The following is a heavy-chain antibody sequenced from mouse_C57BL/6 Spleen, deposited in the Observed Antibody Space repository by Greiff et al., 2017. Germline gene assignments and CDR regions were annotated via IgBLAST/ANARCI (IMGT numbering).Heavy chain of an antibody. CDR2: ISSGSSTI. CDR3: ARFLGREAMDY. J-gene: IGHJ4*01. Sequence: EVMLVESGGGLVKPGGSLKLSCAASGFTFSDYGMHWVRQAPEKGLEWVAYISSGSSTIYYADTVKGRFTISRDNAKNTLFLQMTSLRSEDTAMYYCARFLGREAMDYWGQGTSVTVSS. V-gene: IGHV5-17*01. CDR1: GFTFSDYG. D-gene: IGHD4-1*01.